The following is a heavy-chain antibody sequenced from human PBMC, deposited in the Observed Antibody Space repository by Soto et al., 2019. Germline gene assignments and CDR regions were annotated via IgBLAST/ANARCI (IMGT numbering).Heavy chain of an antibody. CDR1: GFTFSSYG. Sequence: GSLRLSCAASGFTFSSYGMHWVRQAPGKGLEWVAVIWYDGSNKYYADSVKGRFTISRDNSKNTLYLQMNSLRAEDTAVYYCARGNEEWEHPGYYYGMDVWGQGTTVTVSS. CDR3: ARGNEEWEHPGYYYGMDV. V-gene: IGHV3-33*01. D-gene: IGHD1-26*01. CDR2: IWYDGSNK. J-gene: IGHJ6*02.